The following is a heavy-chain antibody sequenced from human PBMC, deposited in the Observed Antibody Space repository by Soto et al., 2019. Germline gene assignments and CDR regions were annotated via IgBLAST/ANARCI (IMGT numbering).Heavy chain of an antibody. Sequence: PSETLSLTCTVSGGSISSSSYYWVWIRQPPGKGLEWIGSFYYSGSTYYNPSLKSRVTISVDTSENQFSLKLSSVTAAVTAVYYCARQVVDGTVAGTGSLDYWGQGTLVTVS. CDR3: ARQVVDGTVAGTGSLDY. D-gene: IGHD6-19*01. CDR1: GGSISSSSYY. V-gene: IGHV4-39*01. J-gene: IGHJ4*02. CDR2: FYYSGST.